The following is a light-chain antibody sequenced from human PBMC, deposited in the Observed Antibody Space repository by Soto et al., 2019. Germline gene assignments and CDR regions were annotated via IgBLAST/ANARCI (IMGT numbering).Light chain of an antibody. CDR1: QSISSD. CDR2: GAS. J-gene: IGKJ2*01. CDR3: QQYNKWPRT. Sequence: EILMTQCPATLSVSPGERATLSCRASQSISSDVAWYQQKPGQAPRLLIYGASTTATGIPARFSGSGSGTEFTLTISSLQSEDFAVYNCQQYNKWPRTFGQGTKVDIK. V-gene: IGKV3-15*01.